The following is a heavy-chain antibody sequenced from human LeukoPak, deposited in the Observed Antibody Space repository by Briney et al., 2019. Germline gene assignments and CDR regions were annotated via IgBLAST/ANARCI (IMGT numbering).Heavy chain of an antibody. J-gene: IGHJ4*02. CDR2: FYQTGIS. CDR3: AACTSGSCYSGAPFDL. D-gene: IGHD2-15*01. CDR1: GDSIKSGGHS. Sequence: SETLSLTCAVSGDSIKSGGHSWSWLRQAPGRGLEWIGFFYQTGISSNNPSLGSRVTISIDTTKNHLSLKLTSVTAADTALYYCAACTSGSCYSGAPFDLCGQGALVTVSS. V-gene: IGHV4-30-2*01.